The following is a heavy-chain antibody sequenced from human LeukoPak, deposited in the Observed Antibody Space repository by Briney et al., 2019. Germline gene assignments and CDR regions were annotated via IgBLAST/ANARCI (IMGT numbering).Heavy chain of an antibody. CDR3: ARVLRYFDWSPYYFDY. Sequence: PSETLSLTCTVSGGSISSSSYYWGWIRQPPGKGLEWIGSIYYSGSTYYNPSLKSRVTISVDTSKNQFSLKLSSVTAADTAVYYCARVLRYFDWSPYYFDYWGQGTLVTVSS. D-gene: IGHD3-9*01. CDR2: IYYSGST. CDR1: GGSISSSSYY. J-gene: IGHJ4*02. V-gene: IGHV4-39*01.